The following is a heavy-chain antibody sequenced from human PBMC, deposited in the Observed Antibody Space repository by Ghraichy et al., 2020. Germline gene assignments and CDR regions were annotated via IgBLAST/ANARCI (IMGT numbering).Heavy chain of an antibody. J-gene: IGHJ6*02. V-gene: IGHV3-33*01. CDR1: GFTFRTYG. CDR3: ARCTIFGVDNYYYYGMDL. CDR2: IWNDESNK. Sequence: GGSLRLSCAASGFTFRTYGMHWVRQAPGKGLEWVAVIWNDESNKNYADSVKGRLTISRDNSKNTLYLQMNSLRAEDTAVYYCARCTIFGVDNYYYYGMDLWGQGTTVTVSS. D-gene: IGHD3-3*01.